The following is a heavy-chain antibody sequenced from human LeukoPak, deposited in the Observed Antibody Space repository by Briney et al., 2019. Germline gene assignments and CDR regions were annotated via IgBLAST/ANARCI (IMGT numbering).Heavy chain of an antibody. D-gene: IGHD4-23*01. J-gene: IGHJ4*02. CDR2: ISGSGDSS. Sequence: PGGSLRLSCAASGFTFSRYAMSWVRQAPGKGLEWVSTISGSGDSSYYADPVKGRFTISRDNSKNTLYLQMNSLRAEDTAVYYCAKDLPPGGPTFDSWGQGTLVTVSS. CDR3: AKDLPPGGPTFDS. CDR1: GFTFSRYA. V-gene: IGHV3-23*01.